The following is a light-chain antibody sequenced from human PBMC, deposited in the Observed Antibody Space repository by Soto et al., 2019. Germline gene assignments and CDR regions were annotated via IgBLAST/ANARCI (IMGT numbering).Light chain of an antibody. CDR1: SSDVGGYNY. CDR3: SSYKSSSPPYV. CDR2: DVS. J-gene: IGLJ1*01. Sequence: SALTQPASVSGSPGQSITISCTGTSSDVGGYNYVSWYQQHPGKAPKLMIYDVSNRPSGVSNRFSGSKSGNTASLTISGLQAEDEADYYCSSYKSSSPPYVFGTGTRSPS. V-gene: IGLV2-14*01.